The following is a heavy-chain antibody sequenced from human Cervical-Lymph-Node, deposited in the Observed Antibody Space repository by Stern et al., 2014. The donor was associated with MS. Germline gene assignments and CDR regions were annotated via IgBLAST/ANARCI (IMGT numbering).Heavy chain of an antibody. CDR3: GGSYGYSYYYYGMDV. Sequence: EVQLVESGGGLVKPGGSLRLSCAASGFTFSNAWMSWVRQAPGKGLEWVGRIKRKTDGGTNAYAAPVKGSITISTDDSKNKLDLQMNSLKTEDTAVYYGGGSYGYSYYYYGMDVWGQGTTVTVSS. CDR2: IKRKTDGGTN. D-gene: IGHD5-18*01. CDR1: GFTFSNAW. J-gene: IGHJ6*02. V-gene: IGHV3-15*01.